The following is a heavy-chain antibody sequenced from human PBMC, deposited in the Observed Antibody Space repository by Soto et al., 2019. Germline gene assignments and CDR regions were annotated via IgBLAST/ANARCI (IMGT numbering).Heavy chain of an antibody. J-gene: IGHJ6*02. Sequence: ASVKVSCKASGYTFTSYGISWLRQAPGQGLEWMGWISAYNGNTNYAQKLQGRVTMTTDTSTSTAYMELRSLRSDDTAVYYCARDAGAGGSGWFGDYYYYYGMDVWGQGTTVTVSS. CDR2: ISAYNGNT. D-gene: IGHD6-19*01. CDR3: ARDAGAGGSGWFGDYYYYYGMDV. V-gene: IGHV1-18*04. CDR1: GYTFTSYG.